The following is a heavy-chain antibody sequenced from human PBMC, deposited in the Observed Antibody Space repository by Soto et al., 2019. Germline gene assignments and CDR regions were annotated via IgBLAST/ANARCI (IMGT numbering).Heavy chain of an antibody. CDR3: AREIPDYYDSSGPGGAFDI. V-gene: IGHV1-69*06. Sequence: SVKVSCKASGGTFSSYAISWVRQAPGQGLEWMGGIIPIFGTANYAQKFQGRVTITADKSTSTAYMELSSLRSEDTAVYYCAREIPDYYDSSGPGGAFDIWGQGTMVTVSS. CDR1: GGTFSSYA. D-gene: IGHD3-22*01. CDR2: IIPIFGTA. J-gene: IGHJ3*02.